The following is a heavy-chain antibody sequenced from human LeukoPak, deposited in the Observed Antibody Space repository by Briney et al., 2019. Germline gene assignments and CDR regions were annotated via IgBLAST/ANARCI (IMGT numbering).Heavy chain of an antibody. D-gene: IGHD6-6*01. CDR2: IIPIFGTA. J-gene: IGHJ4*02. V-gene: IGHV1-69*05. CDR1: GGTFSSYA. CDR3: ARAAGIAARPECYFDY. Sequence: ASVKVSCKASGGTFSSYAISWGRQAPGQGLEWMGRIIPIFGTANYAQKFQGRVTITTDESTSTAYMELSSLRSEDTAVYYCARAAGIAARPECYFDYWGQGTLVTVSS.